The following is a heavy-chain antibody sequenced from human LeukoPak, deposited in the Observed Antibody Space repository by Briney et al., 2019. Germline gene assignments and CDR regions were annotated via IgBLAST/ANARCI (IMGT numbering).Heavy chain of an antibody. CDR1: GYTFTGYY. Sequence: ASVKVSCKASGYTFTGYYMHWVRQAPGQGLEWMGWINPNSGGTNYAQKFQGRVTMTRDTSISTAYMELSRLRSDDTAVYYCARHFYSSSWYSYYYYGMDVWGQGTTVTVSS. J-gene: IGHJ6*02. D-gene: IGHD6-13*01. CDR3: ARHFYSSSWYSYYYYGMDV. V-gene: IGHV1-2*02. CDR2: INPNSGGT.